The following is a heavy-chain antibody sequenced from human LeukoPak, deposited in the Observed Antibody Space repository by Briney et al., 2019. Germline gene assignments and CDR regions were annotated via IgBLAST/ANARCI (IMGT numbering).Heavy chain of an antibody. J-gene: IGHJ4*02. D-gene: IGHD4-17*01. CDR1: GFTFSSYG. CDR2: ISGSGGST. Sequence: GGTLRLSCAASGFTFSSYGMSWVRQAPGKGLEWVSAISGSGGSTYYADSVKGRFTISRDNSKNTLYLQMNSLKTEDTAVYYCALVPMTTVTTIPNYWGQGTLVTVSS. V-gene: IGHV3-23*01. CDR3: ALVPMTTVTTIPNY.